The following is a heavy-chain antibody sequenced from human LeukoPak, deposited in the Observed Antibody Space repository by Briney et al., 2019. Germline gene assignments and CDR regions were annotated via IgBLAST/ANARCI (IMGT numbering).Heavy chain of an antibody. J-gene: IGHJ3*02. D-gene: IGHD3-10*01. V-gene: IGHV3-9*01. CDR1: GFTFDDYA. CDR3: AKGVRITMVRGAFDI. Sequence: PGRSLRLSCAASGFTFDDYAMHWVRQAPGKGVEWVSGISWNSGSIGYADSVKGRFTISRDNAKNSLYLQMNSLRAEDTALYYCAKGVRITMVRGAFDIWGQGTMVTVSS. CDR2: ISWNSGSI.